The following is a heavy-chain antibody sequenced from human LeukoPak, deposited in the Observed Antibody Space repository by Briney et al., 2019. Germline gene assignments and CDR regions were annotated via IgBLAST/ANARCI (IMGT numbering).Heavy chain of an antibody. V-gene: IGHV4-59*02. J-gene: IGHJ4*02. D-gene: IGHD3-3*01. CDR2: ISNSGST. CDR1: GGSVSSYY. Sequence: SETLSLSCIVSGGSVSSYYWSWIRQPPGEGLEWIGYISNSGSTNYNPSLKSRVTISLDTSKNQFSLKLSSVTAADTAVYYCARGHYDLNCWGQGTLVTVSS. CDR3: ARGHYDLNC.